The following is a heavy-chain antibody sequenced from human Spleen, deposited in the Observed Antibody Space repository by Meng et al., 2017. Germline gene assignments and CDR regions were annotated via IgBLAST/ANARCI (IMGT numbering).Heavy chain of an antibody. J-gene: IGHJ6*02. D-gene: IGHD1-1*01. CDR1: GFTFDTYW. V-gene: IGHV3-21*01. Sequence: GGSLRLSCGATGFTFDTYWMNWVRQAPGKGLEWVSSISSSSSYIYYADSVKGRFTISRDNAKNSLYLQMNSLRAEDTAVYYCARVGYSAPHNNYYYYYGMDVWGQGTTVTVSS. CDR3: ARVGYSAPHNNYYYYYGMDV. CDR2: ISSSSSYI.